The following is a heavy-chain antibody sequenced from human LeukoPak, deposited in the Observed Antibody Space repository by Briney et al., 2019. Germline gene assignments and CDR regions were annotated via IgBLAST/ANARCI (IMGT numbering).Heavy chain of an antibody. V-gene: IGHV3-23*01. D-gene: IGHD6-13*01. Sequence: GGSLRLSCAASGFTFSSYAMSWVCQAPGKGLEWVSAISGSGGSTYYADSVQGRFTISRDNSKNTLYLQMNSLRAEDTAVYYCAKGGSAAGTSGPLVLDHWARETVLTVSS. CDR2: ISGSGGST. CDR3: AKGGSAAGTSGPLVLDH. J-gene: IGHJ4*02. CDR1: GFTFSSYA.